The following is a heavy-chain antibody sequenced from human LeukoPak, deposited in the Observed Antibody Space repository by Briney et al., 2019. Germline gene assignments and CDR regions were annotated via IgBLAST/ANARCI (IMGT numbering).Heavy chain of an antibody. V-gene: IGHV1-18*01. CDR1: GYTFTSYD. D-gene: IGHD3-3*01. Sequence: ASVKVSCKASGYTFTSYDINWVRQATGQGLEWMGWMNPNSGNTNYAQKLQGRVTMTTDTSTSTAYMELRSLRSDDTAVYYCARWRIGDPFDYWGQGTLVTVSS. CDR2: MNPNSGNT. CDR3: ARWRIGDPFDY. J-gene: IGHJ4*02.